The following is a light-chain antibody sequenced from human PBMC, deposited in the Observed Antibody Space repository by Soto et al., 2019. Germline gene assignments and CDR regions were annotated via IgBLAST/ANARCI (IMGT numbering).Light chain of an antibody. CDR1: QSISSW. CDR2: KAS. J-gene: IGKJ1*01. V-gene: IGKV1-5*03. Sequence: IQMTQSPSTLPASVGDRVTITCRASQSISSWLAWYQQKPGKAPKLLIYKASTLGSGVPSRFSGSGSGTAFTLTISSLQPDDFASYYCQQYNTYWTFGQGTMVEIK. CDR3: QQYNTYWT.